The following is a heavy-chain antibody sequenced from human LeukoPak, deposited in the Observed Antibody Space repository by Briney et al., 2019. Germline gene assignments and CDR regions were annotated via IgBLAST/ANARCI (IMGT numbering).Heavy chain of an antibody. J-gene: IGHJ6*02. CDR1: GGSISGSY. V-gene: IGHV4-59*08. Sequence: SETLSLTCTVSGGSISGSYWSWIRQPPGKGLEWIGYIYYSETYYNPSLKSRVTIPLDTSKNQFSLNLRFVTAADTAAYYCARTQGWGTVRTGYYYGMDVWGQGTTVTVSS. D-gene: IGHD4-11*01. CDR3: ARTQGWGTVRTGYYYGMDV. CDR2: IYYSET.